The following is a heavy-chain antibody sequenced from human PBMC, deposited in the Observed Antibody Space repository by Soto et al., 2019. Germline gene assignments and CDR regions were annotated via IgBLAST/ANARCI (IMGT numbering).Heavy chain of an antibody. CDR3: ARGGVKGTTSRGQVYN. D-gene: IGHD1-7*01. CDR1: GFTFSDYY. V-gene: IGHV3-11*06. Sequence: QVQVVESGGGLVKPGGSLRLSCAASGFTFSDYYMSWIRQAPGKGLEWVSFISSSSDSTKYAGSVKGRFTISRDKAKNTLYLQLNSLRAEDTAVYYCARGGVKGTTSRGQVYNWGQGTLVTVSS. CDR2: ISSSSDST. J-gene: IGHJ4*02.